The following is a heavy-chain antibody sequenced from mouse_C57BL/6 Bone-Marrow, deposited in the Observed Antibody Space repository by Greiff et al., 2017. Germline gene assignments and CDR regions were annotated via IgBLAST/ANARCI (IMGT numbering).Heavy chain of an antibody. J-gene: IGHJ3*01. Sequence: EVKLMESGGGLVQPGGSLSLSCAASGFTFTDYYMSWVRQPPGKALEWLGFIRNKANGYTTEYRASVKGRFTISRDNSQSILYLQMNALRAEDSATYYCARSSITGPFAYWGQGTLVTVSA. CDR1: GFTFTDYY. V-gene: IGHV7-3*01. CDR2: IRNKANGYTT. D-gene: IGHD4-1*01. CDR3: ARSSITGPFAY.